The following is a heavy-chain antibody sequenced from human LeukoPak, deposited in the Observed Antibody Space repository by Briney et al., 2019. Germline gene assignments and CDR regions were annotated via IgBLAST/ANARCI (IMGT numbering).Heavy chain of an antibody. Sequence: GGPLRLYCAASGFTFSSYWMSGVLQSPGKGLEWVANIKQDGSEKYYVDSVKGRFTISRDNAKNSLYLQMNSLRAEDTAVYYCARDKNMYSSSWNNWFDPWGQGTLVTVSS. V-gene: IGHV3-7*01. CDR3: ARDKNMYSSSWNNWFDP. D-gene: IGHD6-13*01. CDR2: IKQDGSEK. J-gene: IGHJ5*02. CDR1: GFTFSSYW.